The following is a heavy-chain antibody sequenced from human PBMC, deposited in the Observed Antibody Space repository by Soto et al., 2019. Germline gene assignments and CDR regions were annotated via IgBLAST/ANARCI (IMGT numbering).Heavy chain of an antibody. V-gene: IGHV4-39*01. CDR1: GGSISTNSYY. J-gene: IGHJ4*02. CDR2: IYYSGST. D-gene: IGHD3-22*01. CDR3: ASSDSRNYYYNFDY. Sequence: SETLSLTCIVSGGSISTNSYYWGWIRQPPGKGLEWIGGIYYSGSTYYNPSLKSRVTMSVDTSKNQFSLKMSSVTAADTAVYYCASSDSRNYYYNFDYWGQGTLVTVSS.